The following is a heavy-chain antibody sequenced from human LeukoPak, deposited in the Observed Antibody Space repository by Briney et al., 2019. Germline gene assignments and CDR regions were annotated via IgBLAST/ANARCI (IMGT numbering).Heavy chain of an antibody. V-gene: IGHV3-23*01. J-gene: IGHJ4*02. CDR3: AKGGKWDVTPFDY. CDR1: GFTFTSYS. D-gene: IGHD1-26*01. Sequence: GGSLRLSCAASGFTFTSYSMNWVRQAPGKGLEWVSTISGGGGSTYYADSVKGRFTISRDNSKNTLYLQVNSLRAEDAAVYYCAKGGKWDVTPFDYWGQGTLVTVSS. CDR2: ISGGGGST.